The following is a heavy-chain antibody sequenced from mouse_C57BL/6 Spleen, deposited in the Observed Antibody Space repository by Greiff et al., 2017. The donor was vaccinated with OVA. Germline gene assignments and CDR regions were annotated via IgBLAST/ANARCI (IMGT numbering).Heavy chain of an antibody. CDR1: GFSLRTFGMG. Sequence: QVTLKVSGPGILQPSQTLSLTCSFSGFSLRTFGMGVGWIRQPSGQGLVSLAHIWWDDAKYYNPVPKSWLTISKDTSKNQEFLKIANVDTADTATDYCARKGGYSYYAMDYWGQGTSVTVSS. D-gene: IGHD2-3*01. V-gene: IGHV8-8*01. CDR2: IWWDDAK. J-gene: IGHJ4*01. CDR3: ARKGGYSYYAMDY.